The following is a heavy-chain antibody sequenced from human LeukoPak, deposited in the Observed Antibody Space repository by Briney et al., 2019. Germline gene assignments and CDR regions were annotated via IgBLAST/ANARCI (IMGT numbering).Heavy chain of an antibody. J-gene: IGHJ4*02. CDR2: IIPIFGTA. D-gene: IGHD3-16*02. CDR3: ARYGLTGVWGSYRFGANDY. V-gene: IGHV1-69*05. Sequence: GASVKVSCKASGGTFSSYAISWVRQAPGQGLEWMGGIIPIFGTANYAQRFQGRVTITTDESTSTAYMELSSLRSEDTAVYYCARYGLTGVWGSYRFGANDYWGQGTLVTVSS. CDR1: GGTFSSYA.